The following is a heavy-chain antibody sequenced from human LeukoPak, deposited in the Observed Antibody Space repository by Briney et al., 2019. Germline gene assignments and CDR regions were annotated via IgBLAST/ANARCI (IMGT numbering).Heavy chain of an antibody. CDR3: ARDHQVTAIRYYYGMDV. Sequence: ASVKVSCKASGYTFTSYYMHWVRQAPGQGLEWMGIINPSGGSTSYAQKFQGRVTMTRDTSTSTVYMELSSLRSEDTAVYYCARDHQVTAIRYYYGMDVWAKDHGHRLL. D-gene: IGHD2-21*02. V-gene: IGHV1-46*01. CDR1: GYTFTSYY. J-gene: IGHJ6*01. CDR2: INPSGGST.